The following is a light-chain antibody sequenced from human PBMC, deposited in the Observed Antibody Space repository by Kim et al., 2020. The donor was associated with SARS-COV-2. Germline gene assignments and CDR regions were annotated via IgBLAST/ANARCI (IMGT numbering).Light chain of an antibody. CDR1: QNINTG. J-gene: IGKJ2*04. CDR2: KAS. Sequence: LSASVGDRVTITCRASQNINTGLAWYQQKPGRAPKLLIYKASTLDNGVPSRFSGSGSGTEFTLTISSLQPDDFATYYCQQYESLCSFGQGTKLEIK. CDR3: QQYESLCS. V-gene: IGKV1-5*03.